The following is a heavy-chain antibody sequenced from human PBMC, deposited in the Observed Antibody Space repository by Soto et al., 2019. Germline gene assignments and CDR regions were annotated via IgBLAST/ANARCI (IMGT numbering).Heavy chain of an antibody. J-gene: IGHJ4*02. CDR1: GGSISSYY. CDR3: ARIYNYYDSSCYHYYFDN. V-gene: IGHV4-59*12. CDR2: IYHSGST. D-gene: IGHD3-22*01. Sequence: PSETLSLTCTVSGGSISSYYWSWIRQPPGQGLEWIGYIYHSGSTYYNPSLKSRVTISVDGSKNQFSLKLSSVTAADTAVYYCARIYNYYDSSCYHYYFDNWGQGTLVTVPS.